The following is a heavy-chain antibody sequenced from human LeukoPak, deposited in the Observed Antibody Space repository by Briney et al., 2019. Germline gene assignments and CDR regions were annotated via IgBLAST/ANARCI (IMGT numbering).Heavy chain of an antibody. CDR1: GFTFKNYW. D-gene: IGHD5-18*01. Sequence: GGSLTLSCAPSGFTFKNYWMHGVRQAPGTGLVWVSRIDHDGSGTSYADSVKGRFTVSRENAKSTLYLQMNTLRAEDTAVLRELPQTGYSYDYWGQGTLVTVSS. CDR2: IDHDGSGT. J-gene: IGHJ4*02. V-gene: IGHV3-74*01. CDR3: LPQTGYSYDY.